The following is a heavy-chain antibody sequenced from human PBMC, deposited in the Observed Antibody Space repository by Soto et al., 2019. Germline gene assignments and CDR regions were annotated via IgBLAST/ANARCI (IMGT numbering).Heavy chain of an antibody. Sequence: EVQLLESGGDVVQPGGSLRLSCAASGFTFSSYAMGWVRQAPGKGLEWVAGVSRAGTYTFYADSVRGRFSISRDNSRATVDLYMNALSGADTDVYFCGGYTVTEDLGESWGQGTLVSVSS. CDR1: GFTFSSYA. J-gene: IGHJ5*02. CDR3: GGYTVTEDLGES. D-gene: IGHD4-17*01. CDR2: VSRAGTYT. V-gene: IGHV3-23*01.